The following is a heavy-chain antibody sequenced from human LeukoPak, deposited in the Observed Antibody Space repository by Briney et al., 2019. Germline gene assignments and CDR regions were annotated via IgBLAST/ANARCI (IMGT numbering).Heavy chain of an antibody. D-gene: IGHD3/OR15-3a*01. CDR2: IYYSGST. J-gene: IGHJ4*02. CDR1: GGSISSGGYY. Sequence: SETLSLTCTVSGGSISSGGYYWRWIRQHPGKGLEWIGYIYYSGSTYYNPSLKSRVTISVDTSKNQFSLKLSSVTAADTAVYYCAREILTGWTSHYFDYWGQGTLVTVSS. V-gene: IGHV4-31*03. CDR3: AREILTGWTSHYFDY.